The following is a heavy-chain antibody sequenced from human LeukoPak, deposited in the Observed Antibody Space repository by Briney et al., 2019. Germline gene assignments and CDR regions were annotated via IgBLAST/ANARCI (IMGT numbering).Heavy chain of an antibody. CDR3: ARFKQLGRSFDS. V-gene: IGHV4-59*08. CDR1: GGSISSYY. Sequence: SETLSLTCTVSGGSISSYYWSWIRQPPGKGLEWIGNIYYSGTTYYNPSLKSRVTISVDTSKNQFSLTLNSVTAADTAVYFCARFKQLGRSFDSWGLGSLATVSS. J-gene: IGHJ4*02. CDR2: IYYSGTT. D-gene: IGHD1-1*01.